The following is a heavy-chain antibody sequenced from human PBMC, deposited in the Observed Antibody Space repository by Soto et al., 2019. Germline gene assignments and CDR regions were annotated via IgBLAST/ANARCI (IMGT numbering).Heavy chain of an antibody. D-gene: IGHD2-2*01. Sequence: GGSLRLSCAASGFTFSSYSMNWVRQAPGKGLEWVSSISSSSSNIYYADSVKGRFTISRDNSKNTLYLQMNSLRAEDTAVYYCARSIYCSSTSCYGYYYYGMDVWGQGTTVTVSS. V-gene: IGHV3-21*01. J-gene: IGHJ6*02. CDR2: ISSSSSNI. CDR3: ARSIYCSSTSCYGYYYYGMDV. CDR1: GFTFSSYS.